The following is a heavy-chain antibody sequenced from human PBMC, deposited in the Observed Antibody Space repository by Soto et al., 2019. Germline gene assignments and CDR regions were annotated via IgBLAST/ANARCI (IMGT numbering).Heavy chain of an antibody. D-gene: IGHD3-22*01. CDR1: GVTFSSYA. J-gene: IGHJ4*02. Sequence: LGGSLRLSFAASGVTFSSYAMHWFRQAPGKGLEWVALISYDGSDKDYADSVKGRFTISRDNSRNTLFLQMNSLRAEDTAVYYCARDYYKYYDSSGYYRSPAYWGQGTLVTVSS. V-gene: IGHV3-30-3*01. CDR2: ISYDGSDK. CDR3: ARDYYKYYDSSGYYRSPAY.